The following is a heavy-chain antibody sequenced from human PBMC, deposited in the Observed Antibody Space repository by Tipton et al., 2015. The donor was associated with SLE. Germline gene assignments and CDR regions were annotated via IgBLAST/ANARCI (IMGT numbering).Heavy chain of an antibody. CDR3: ARALSSGFVDT. CDR1: DYSIRSGFY. J-gene: IGHJ5*02. CDR2: IYYSGRT. D-gene: IGHD3-22*01. V-gene: IGHV4-38-2*02. Sequence: TLSLTCIVSDYSIRSGFYWAWIRQPPGKGLEWIGSIYYSGRTYYTPSLRSRVTISVDTSKEQFSLKLTSVTAADTAVYYCARALSSGFVDTWGQGKLVIVSS.